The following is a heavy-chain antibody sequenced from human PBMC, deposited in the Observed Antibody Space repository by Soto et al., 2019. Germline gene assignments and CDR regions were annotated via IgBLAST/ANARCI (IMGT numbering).Heavy chain of an antibody. Sequence: GGSLRLSCAASGFTFSSYAMSWVRQAPGKGLEWVSAISGSGGSTYYADSVKGRFTISRDNSKNTLYLQMNSLRAEDTAVYYCATDPTVETGAWLDGLTLTYYYYGMDVWGQGTTVTVSS. D-gene: IGHD6-19*01. CDR3: ATDPTVETGAWLDGLTLTYYYYGMDV. CDR2: ISGSGGST. J-gene: IGHJ6*02. V-gene: IGHV3-23*01. CDR1: GFTFSSYA.